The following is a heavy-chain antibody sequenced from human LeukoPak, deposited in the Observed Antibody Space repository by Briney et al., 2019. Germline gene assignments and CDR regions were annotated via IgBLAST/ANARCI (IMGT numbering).Heavy chain of an antibody. CDR2: FHYSGTT. Sequence: PSETLSLTCTVSGGSVSNYSWSWIRQPPGKGLEWIGYFHYSGTTNYNPSLKSRVITSVDTSKNQFSLKLSSVTAADTAVYYCARHSESTGGAFDIWGQGTMVTVSS. D-gene: IGHD1-26*01. CDR3: ARHSESTGGAFDI. J-gene: IGHJ3*02. V-gene: IGHV4-59*02. CDR1: GGSVSNYS.